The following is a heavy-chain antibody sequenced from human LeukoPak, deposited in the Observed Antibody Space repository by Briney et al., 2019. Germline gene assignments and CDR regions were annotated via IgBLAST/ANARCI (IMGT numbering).Heavy chain of an antibody. CDR3: ARDRGITIFGVVIPDAFDI. CDR1: GYTFTSYG. V-gene: IGHV1-18*01. Sequence: ASVKVSCKASGYTFTSYGISWVRQAPGQGLEWVGWISAYNGNTNYAQKLQGRVTMTTDTSTSTAYMELRSLRSDDTAVYYCARDRGITIFGVVIPDAFDIWGQGTMVTVSS. D-gene: IGHD3-3*01. J-gene: IGHJ3*02. CDR2: ISAYNGNT.